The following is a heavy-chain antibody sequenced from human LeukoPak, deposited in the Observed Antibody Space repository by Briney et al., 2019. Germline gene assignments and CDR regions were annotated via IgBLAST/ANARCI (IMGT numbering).Heavy chain of an antibody. Sequence: SETLSLTCTVSGGSISSSSYSWGWIRQPPGKGLEWIGSIYFSGTTYYNPSLKSRVTISVDTSKIQFSLKLSSVAATDTAVYFCARLRFDFWSGYTHPYFDYWGQGTLVTVSS. CDR2: IYFSGTT. D-gene: IGHD3-3*01. CDR3: ARLRFDFWSGYTHPYFDY. V-gene: IGHV4-39*01. J-gene: IGHJ4*02. CDR1: GGSISSSSYS.